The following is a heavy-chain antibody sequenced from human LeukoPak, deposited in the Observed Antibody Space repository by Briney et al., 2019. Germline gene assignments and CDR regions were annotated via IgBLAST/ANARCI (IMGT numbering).Heavy chain of an antibody. CDR1: GFTVSSNY. Sequence: GGSLRLSCAASGFTVSSNYMSWVRQAPGKGLEWASSISSSSSYIYYADSVKGRFTISRDNAKNSLYLQMNSLRAEDTAVYYCASRYGSGDYWGQGTLVTVSS. V-gene: IGHV3-21*01. D-gene: IGHD3-10*01. CDR2: ISSSSSYI. CDR3: ASRYGSGDY. J-gene: IGHJ4*02.